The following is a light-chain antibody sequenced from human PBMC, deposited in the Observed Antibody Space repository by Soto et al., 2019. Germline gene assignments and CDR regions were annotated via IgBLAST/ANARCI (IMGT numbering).Light chain of an antibody. Sequence: EIVLTQSPGTLSLSPGERATLSCRASQSINNRYLAWYQQKPGQAPRLLIYGASSRATGIPDRLIGSGSGTDFTLTISRLEPEDFAVYYCKQFGSSTGFTFGPGTKVDIK. J-gene: IGKJ3*01. CDR3: KQFGSSTGFT. CDR1: QSINNRY. V-gene: IGKV3-20*01. CDR2: GAS.